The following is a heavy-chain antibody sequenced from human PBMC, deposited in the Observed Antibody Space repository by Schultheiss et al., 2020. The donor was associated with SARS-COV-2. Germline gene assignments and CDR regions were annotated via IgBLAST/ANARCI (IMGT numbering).Heavy chain of an antibody. CDR3: ARDRADFWSNWFDP. D-gene: IGHD3-3*01. CDR1: GYTFTSYD. J-gene: IGHJ5*02. Sequence: ASVKVSCKASGYTFTSYDINWVRQATGQGLEWMGWINPNSGGTNYAQKFQGRVTMTRDTSISTAYMELSRLRSDDTAVYYCARDRADFWSNWFDPWGQGTLVTVSS. V-gene: IGHV1-2*02. CDR2: INPNSGGT.